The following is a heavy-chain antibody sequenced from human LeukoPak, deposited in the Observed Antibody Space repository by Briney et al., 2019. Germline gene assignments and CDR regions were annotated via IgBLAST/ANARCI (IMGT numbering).Heavy chain of an antibody. CDR2: VSYSGST. J-gene: IGHJ6*02. CDR1: GGSISSGGYY. Sequence: SETLSLTCTVSGGSISSGGYYWSWIRQRPGKGLEWIGYVSYSGSTYYNWSLRSRITISADTSKNRFSLKLSSVTAADTAVYFCARPSRPDGYYGMDVWGQGTTVTVSS. CDR3: ARPSRPDGYYGMDV. D-gene: IGHD5-24*01. V-gene: IGHV4-31*03.